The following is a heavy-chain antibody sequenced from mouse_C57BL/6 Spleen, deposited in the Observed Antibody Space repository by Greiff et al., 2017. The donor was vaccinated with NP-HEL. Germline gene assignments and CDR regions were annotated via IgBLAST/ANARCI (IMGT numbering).Heavy chain of an antibody. CDR3: ARGGWDEGWYFDV. CDR2: INPNNGGT. D-gene: IGHD4-1*01. Sequence: VQLKQSGPELVKPGASVKMSCKASGYTFTDYNMHWVKQSHGKSLEWIGYINPNNGGTSYTQKFKGKSTLTVNKSSSTAYMELRSLTSEDSAVYYCARGGWDEGWYFDVWGTGTTVTVSS. J-gene: IGHJ1*03. CDR1: GYTFTDYN. V-gene: IGHV1-22*01.